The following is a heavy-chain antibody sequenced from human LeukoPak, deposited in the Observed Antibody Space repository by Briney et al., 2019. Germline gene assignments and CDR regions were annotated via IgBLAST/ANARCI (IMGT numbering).Heavy chain of an antibody. V-gene: IGHV3-21*01. CDR2: ISTSSSYI. J-gene: IGHJ4*02. D-gene: IGHD3-22*01. CDR1: GFTFSSNN. Sequence: PGGSLRLSCAASGFTFSSNNMNWVRQAPGKGLEWVSSISTSSSYIYYADSVKGRFTISRDNAKKSLYLQMNSLRAEDTAVYYCTRGFEVIADSSGYDYWGRGTLVIVSS. CDR3: TRGFEVIADSSGYDY.